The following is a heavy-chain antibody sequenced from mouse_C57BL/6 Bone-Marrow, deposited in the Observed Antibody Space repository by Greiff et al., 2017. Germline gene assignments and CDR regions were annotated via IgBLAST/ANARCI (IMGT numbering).Heavy chain of an antibody. Sequence: QVQLKQSGAELARPGASVKLSCKASGYTFTSYGISWVKQRTGQGLEWIGEIYPRSGNTYYNEKFKGKATLTADKSSSTAYMELRSLTSEDSAVYFCARSGYYEEYYYAMDYWGQGTSVTVSS. J-gene: IGHJ4*01. CDR2: IYPRSGNT. D-gene: IGHD2-3*01. CDR1: GYTFTSYG. V-gene: IGHV1-81*01. CDR3: ARSGYYEEYYYAMDY.